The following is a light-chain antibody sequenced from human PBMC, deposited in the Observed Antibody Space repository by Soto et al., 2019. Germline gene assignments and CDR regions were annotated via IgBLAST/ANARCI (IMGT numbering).Light chain of an antibody. CDR2: YDS. V-gene: IGLV3-21*04. CDR3: QVWDSSSDHRGV. J-gene: IGLJ2*01. CDR1: NIGSKS. Sequence: GPGKTARITCGGNNIGSKSVHWYQQKPGQAPVLVIYYDSDRPSGIPERFSGSNSGNTATLTISRVEAGDEADYYCQVWDSSSDHRGVFGGGTQLTVL.